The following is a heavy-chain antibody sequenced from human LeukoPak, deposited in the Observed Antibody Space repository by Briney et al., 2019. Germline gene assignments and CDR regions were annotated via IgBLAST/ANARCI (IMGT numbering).Heavy chain of an antibody. CDR3: ARVWGMGYTADY. J-gene: IGHJ4*02. CDR1: GFTFSSHG. V-gene: IGHV3-33*01. CDR2: IWYDGSKK. Sequence: GGSLRLSCAASGFTFSSHGVHWVRQAPGKGLEWVAVIWYDGSKKYYGDSVKGRFTISRDDSRNTLYLQMESLRVEDTAVYYCARVWGMGYTADYWGQGTLVTVSS. D-gene: IGHD3-16*01.